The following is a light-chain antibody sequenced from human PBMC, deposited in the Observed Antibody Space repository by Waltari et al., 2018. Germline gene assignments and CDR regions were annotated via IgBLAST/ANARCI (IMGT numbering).Light chain of an antibody. CDR1: QTIDTF. CDR2: DGT. J-gene: IGKJ2*01. CDR3: QQTYNILRS. V-gene: IGKV1-39*01. Sequence: CRASQTIDTFLNWYQQKPGTAPKLLIYDGTTLQGGVPSRFSGSGSGTDFTLTISSLQHEDFATYYCQQTYNILRSFGQGTYLEIK.